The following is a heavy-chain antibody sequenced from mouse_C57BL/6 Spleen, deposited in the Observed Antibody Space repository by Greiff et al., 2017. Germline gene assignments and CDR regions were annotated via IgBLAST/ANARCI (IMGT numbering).Heavy chain of an antibody. J-gene: IGHJ2*01. Sequence: EVKLVESGGGLVKPGGSLKLSCAASGFTFSDYGMHWVRQAPEKGLEWVAYISSGSSTIYYADTVKGRFTISRDNAKNTLFLQMTSLRSEDTAMYYCAKSTVVDLYYFDYWGQGTTLTVSS. CDR2: ISSGSSTI. D-gene: IGHD1-1*01. V-gene: IGHV5-17*01. CDR1: GFTFSDYG. CDR3: AKSTVVDLYYFDY.